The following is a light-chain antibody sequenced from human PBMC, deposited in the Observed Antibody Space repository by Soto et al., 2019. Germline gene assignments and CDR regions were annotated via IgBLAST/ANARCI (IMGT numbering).Light chain of an antibody. Sequence: QSVLTQPASVSGSPGQAITISCSGSSSDVGAHNFVSWYQHHPGKAPKLMLYEVSNRPSRVSNRFSGSKSGNTASLTISGLQAEDVADYYCNSYTSSNTYVFRSGTKGSVL. CDR2: EVS. CDR1: SSDVGAHNF. CDR3: NSYTSSNTYV. V-gene: IGLV2-14*01. J-gene: IGLJ1*01.